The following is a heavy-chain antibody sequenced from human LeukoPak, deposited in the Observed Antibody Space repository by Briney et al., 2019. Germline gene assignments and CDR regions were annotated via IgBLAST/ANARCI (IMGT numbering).Heavy chain of an antibody. Sequence: PSETLSLTCAVYGGSFSGYYWGWIRQPPGKGLEWIGSIYYSGSTYYNPSLKSRVTISVDTSKNQFSLKLSSVTAADTAVYYCARRNYDFWSGYYSDEYYFDYWGQGTLVTVSS. V-gene: IGHV4-39*01. CDR3: ARRNYDFWSGYYSDEYYFDY. CDR1: GGSFSGYY. D-gene: IGHD3-3*01. J-gene: IGHJ4*02. CDR2: IYYSGST.